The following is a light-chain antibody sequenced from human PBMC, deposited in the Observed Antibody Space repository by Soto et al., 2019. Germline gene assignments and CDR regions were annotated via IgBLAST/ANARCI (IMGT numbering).Light chain of an antibody. J-gene: IGLJ2*01. CDR1: SSDVGGYNY. Sequence: QSVLTQPASVSGSPGQPITISCTGTSSDVGGYNYVSWYQQHPGKAPKLMIYDVSNRPSGVSNRFSGSKSGNTASLTISGLQAEDEADYYCSSYTSSSTLVVFGGGTKLTVL. V-gene: IGLV2-14*01. CDR3: SSYTSSSTLVV. CDR2: DVS.